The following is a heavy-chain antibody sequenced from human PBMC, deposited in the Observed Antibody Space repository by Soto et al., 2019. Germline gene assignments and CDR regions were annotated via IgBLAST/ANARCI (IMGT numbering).Heavy chain of an antibody. V-gene: IGHV1-69*01. CDR3: ARGTYCGSNCFFACEY. CDR2: INPMSRTA. D-gene: IGHD2-21*01. CDR1: GDTSTTYV. J-gene: IGHJ4*02. Sequence: VQLVQSGAEVKKPGSSVKVSCKASGDTSTTYVTSWVRQAPGQGPEWIGGINPMSRTAKYSEKYNGRVTITADEATRTAYLDLTSLRFEDTAVYFCARGTYCGSNCFFACEYWGQGTLVTVSS.